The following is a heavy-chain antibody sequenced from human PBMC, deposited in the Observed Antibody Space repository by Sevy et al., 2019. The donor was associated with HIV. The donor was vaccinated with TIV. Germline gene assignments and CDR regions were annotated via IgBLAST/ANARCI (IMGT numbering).Heavy chain of an antibody. V-gene: IGHV3-21*01. CDR3: ARVVAYCSGGSCFPGYCYGMDI. Sequence: GGSLRLSCAASGFTFSNYNMNWVRQAPGKGLEWVSSISSTSRYIYYADSMKGRFTISRDNAKNSLYLQMNSLRAEDTAVYYCARVVAYCSGGSCFPGYCYGMDIWGQGTTVTVSS. CDR2: ISSTSRYI. D-gene: IGHD2-15*01. CDR1: GFTFSNYN. J-gene: IGHJ6*01.